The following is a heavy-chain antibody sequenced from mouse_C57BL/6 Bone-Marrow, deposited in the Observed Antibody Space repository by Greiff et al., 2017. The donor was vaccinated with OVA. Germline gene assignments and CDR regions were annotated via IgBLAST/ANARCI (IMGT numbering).Heavy chain of an antibody. CDR1: GYTFTSYT. CDR3: VNLWYFDV. CDR2: INPSSGYT. V-gene: IGHV1-4*01. Sequence: QVQLQQSGAELARPGASVKMSCKASGYTFTSYTMHWVKQRPGQGLEWIGYINPSSGYTKYNQKFKDKATLTADKSSSTAYMQLSSLTSEDSAGYYCVNLWYFDVWDTGTTVTVSS. J-gene: IGHJ1*03.